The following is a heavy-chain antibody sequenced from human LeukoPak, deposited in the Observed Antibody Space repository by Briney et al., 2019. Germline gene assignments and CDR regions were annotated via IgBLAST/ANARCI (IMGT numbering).Heavy chain of an antibody. Sequence: PGGSLRLSCAASGFTFSSYAMSWVRQAPGKGLEWVSAISGSGGSTYYADSVKGRFTISRDNSKNTLYLQVNSLRAEDTAVYYCAKEWYYYDSSGHFDYWGQGTLVTVSS. D-gene: IGHD3-22*01. CDR2: ISGSGGST. CDR1: GFTFSSYA. J-gene: IGHJ4*02. V-gene: IGHV3-23*01. CDR3: AKEWYYYDSSGHFDY.